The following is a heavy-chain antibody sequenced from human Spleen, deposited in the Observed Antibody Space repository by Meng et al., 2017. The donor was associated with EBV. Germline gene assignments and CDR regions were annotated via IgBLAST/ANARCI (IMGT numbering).Heavy chain of an antibody. D-gene: IGHD5-24*01. J-gene: IGHJ4*02. CDR2: VNPNGGNT. V-gene: IGHV1-46*01. CDR3: ARDRDIEMATD. Sequence: QVQLVQAGAGVKKPGASVKVSCKASGYIFSDFYVQWVRQAPGQGLEWMGIVNPNGGNTNYAQKFRGRVTMTRDTSTRTVYMELSGLTYEDAAIYYCARDRDIEMATDWGQGTLVTVSS. CDR1: GYIFSDFY.